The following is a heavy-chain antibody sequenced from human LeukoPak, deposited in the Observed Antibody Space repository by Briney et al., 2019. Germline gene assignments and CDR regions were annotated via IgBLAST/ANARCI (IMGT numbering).Heavy chain of an antibody. CDR3: ARDRSWLRIGSAFDI. V-gene: IGHV3-30*04. Sequence: PGRSLRLSCAASGFTFSSYAMHWVRQAPGKGLEWVALISYDGSNKYYADSVKGRFTISRDNSKNTLYPQMNSLRAEDTAVYYCARDRSWLRIGSAFDIWGQGTMVTVSS. CDR2: ISYDGSNK. D-gene: IGHD5-12*01. CDR1: GFTFSSYA. J-gene: IGHJ3*02.